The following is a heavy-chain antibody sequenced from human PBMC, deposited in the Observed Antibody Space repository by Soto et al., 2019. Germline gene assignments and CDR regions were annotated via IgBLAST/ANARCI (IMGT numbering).Heavy chain of an antibody. CDR2: ISSSGDTI. J-gene: IGHJ4*02. CDR1: GFRFSDHS. D-gene: IGHD2-21*02. Sequence: VQLVESGGGLVSPGGSLTLSCVGSGFRFSDHSMHWVRRAPGTGLQWLSYISSSGDTIHYADSVRGRFIVYRDNAKNSVFLRMDSLRDDDTAMYHCVRLPKGSLVTAWGQGTLVTVSS. CDR3: VRLPKGSLVTA. V-gene: IGHV3-48*02.